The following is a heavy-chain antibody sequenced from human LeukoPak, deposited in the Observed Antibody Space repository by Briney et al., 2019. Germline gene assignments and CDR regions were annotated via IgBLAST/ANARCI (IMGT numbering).Heavy chain of an antibody. D-gene: IGHD6-13*01. CDR3: ARRRPDSSSWDFDY. J-gene: IGHJ4*02. V-gene: IGHV4-59*01. Sequence: SETLSLTCTVYGGSISGWYWSWIRQPPGKGLEWIGNIYGSGYTNYNPSLKSRVTMSIDTSKNHFSLKLSSVTAADTAVYYCARRRPDSSSWDFDYWGQGTLVTVSS. CDR2: IYGSGYT. CDR1: GGSISGWY.